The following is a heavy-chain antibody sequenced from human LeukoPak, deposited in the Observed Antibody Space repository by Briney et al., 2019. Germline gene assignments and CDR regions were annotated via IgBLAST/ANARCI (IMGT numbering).Heavy chain of an antibody. Sequence: PSETLSLTCTVSGGSISSYYWSWIRQPPGKGLEWIGEIYHSGSTNYNPSLKSRVTISVDKSKNQCSLKLSSVTAADTAVYYCARGSSAALNYWGQGTLVTVSS. CDR2: IYHSGST. V-gene: IGHV4-59*12. D-gene: IGHD6-13*01. J-gene: IGHJ4*02. CDR3: ARGSSAALNY. CDR1: GGSISSYY.